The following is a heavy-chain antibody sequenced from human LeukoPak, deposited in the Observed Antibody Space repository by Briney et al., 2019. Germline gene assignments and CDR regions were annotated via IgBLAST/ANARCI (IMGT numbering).Heavy chain of an antibody. CDR3: ARGLTAADDY. V-gene: IGHV3-20*04. Sequence: AGRSLRLSCAASGFTFDDYGMSWVRQAPGKGLEWVSGINWNGGSTGYADSVKGRFTIPRDNAKNSLYLQMNSLRAEDTALYYCARGLTAADDYWGQGTLVTVSS. CDR1: GFTFDDYG. D-gene: IGHD6-13*01. J-gene: IGHJ4*02. CDR2: INWNGGST.